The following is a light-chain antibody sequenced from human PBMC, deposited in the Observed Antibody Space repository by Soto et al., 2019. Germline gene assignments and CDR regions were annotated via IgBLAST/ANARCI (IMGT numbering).Light chain of an antibody. V-gene: IGKV3-15*01. CDR1: HSFSSN. J-gene: IGKJ5*01. CDR2: VAS. CDR3: QQYNNWPHIT. Sequence: IVLTHSPATLSLSPGERAPRACSARHSFSSNLAWYQQKPVRAASLLISVASTRATGIPARFSGSGSGTEFTLTISSLQSEDFVVYYCQQYNNWPHITFGQGTRLEIK.